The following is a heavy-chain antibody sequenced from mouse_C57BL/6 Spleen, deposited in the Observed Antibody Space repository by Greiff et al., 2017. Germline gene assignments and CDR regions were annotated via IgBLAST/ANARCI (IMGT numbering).Heavy chain of an antibody. CDR2: IWGVGST. CDR3: ARRNWDVGYFDV. CDR1: GFSLTSYG. Sequence: QVQLKESGSGLVAPSQSLSITCTVSGFSLTSYGVDWVRQSPGKGLEWLGVIWGVGSTNYNSALKSRLSISKDNSKSQVFLKMNSLQTDDTAMYYCARRNWDVGYFDVWGTGTTVTVSS. V-gene: IGHV2-6*01. J-gene: IGHJ1*03. D-gene: IGHD4-1*01.